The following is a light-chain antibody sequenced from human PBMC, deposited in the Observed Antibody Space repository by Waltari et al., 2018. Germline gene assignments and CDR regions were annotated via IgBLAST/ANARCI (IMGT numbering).Light chain of an antibody. CDR2: VNSDGSH. CDR3: QTGGHGTWV. Sequence: QLVLTQSPSASASLGASVKLTCTLSSGHSTNVVAWLQQQPEKGPRFLMKVNSDGSHTKGDEIPDRFSGSSAGAERYLTSSSRQSEDEADYYCQTGGHGTWVFGGGTTLTVL. J-gene: IGLJ3*02. V-gene: IGLV4-69*01. CDR1: SGHSTNV.